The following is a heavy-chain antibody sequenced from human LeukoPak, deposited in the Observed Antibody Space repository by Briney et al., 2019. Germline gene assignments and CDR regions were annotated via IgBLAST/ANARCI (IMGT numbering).Heavy chain of an antibody. V-gene: IGHV4-59*08. D-gene: IGHD6-19*01. CDR2: IYYSGST. CDR1: GGSISHYY. J-gene: IGHJ4*02. CDR3: ARHGYSSGWFDY. Sequence: SETLSLTCTVSGGSISHYYWSWIRQPPGKGLEWIGYIYYSGSTNYNSSLKSRVTISVDTSKNQFSLKLSFVTAADTAVYYCARHGYSSGWFDYWGQGTLVTVSS.